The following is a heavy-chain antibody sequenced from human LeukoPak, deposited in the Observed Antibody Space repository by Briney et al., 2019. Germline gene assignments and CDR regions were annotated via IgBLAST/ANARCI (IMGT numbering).Heavy chain of an antibody. CDR3: ARNEKEGTYYYDSTNWFDP. V-gene: IGHV3-21*01. J-gene: IGHJ5*02. D-gene: IGHD3-22*01. CDR1: GFTFSSYS. CDR2: ISSSSSYI. Sequence: GGCLRLSCAASGFTFSSYSMNWVRQAPGKGLEWVSSISSSSSYIYYADSVKGRFTISRDNAKNSLYLQMNSLRAEDTAVYYCARNEKEGTYYYDSTNWFDPWGQGTLVTVSS.